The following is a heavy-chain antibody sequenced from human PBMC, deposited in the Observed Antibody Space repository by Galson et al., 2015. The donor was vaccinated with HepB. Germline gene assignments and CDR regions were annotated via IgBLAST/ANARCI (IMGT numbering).Heavy chain of an antibody. V-gene: IGHV1-2*02. CDR3: ASGPGIAAAGPIPYYFDY. J-gene: IGHJ4*02. CDR1: GSTFTGYY. CDR2: INPNSGGT. D-gene: IGHD6-13*01. Sequence: SVKVSCKASGSTFTGYYMHWVRQAPGQGLEWMGWINPNSGGTNYAQKFQGRVIMTRDTSISTAYMELSRLRSDDTAVYYCASGPGIAAAGPIPYYFDYWGQATLVTVSS.